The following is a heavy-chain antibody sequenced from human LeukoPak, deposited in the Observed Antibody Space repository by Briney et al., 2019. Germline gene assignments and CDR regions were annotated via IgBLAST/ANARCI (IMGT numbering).Heavy chain of an antibody. D-gene: IGHD3-16*02. CDR2: IKSKTDGGTT. CDR3: TTQIYYDYVWGSYRDLTFDY. V-gene: IGHV3-15*01. CDR1: GFTFSNAW. J-gene: IGHJ4*02. Sequence: PGGSLRLSCAASGFTFSNAWMSWVRQAPGKGLEWVGRIKSKTDGGTTDYAAPVKGRFTISRDDSKNTLYLQMNSLKTEDTAVYYCTTQIYYDYVWGSYRDLTFDYWGQGTLVTVSS.